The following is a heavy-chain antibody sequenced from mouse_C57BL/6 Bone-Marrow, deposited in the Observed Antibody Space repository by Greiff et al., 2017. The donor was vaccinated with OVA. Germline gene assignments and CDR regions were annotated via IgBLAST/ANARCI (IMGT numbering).Heavy chain of an antibody. CDR2: ISSGSSTI. CDR1: GFTFSDYG. V-gene: IGHV5-17*01. J-gene: IGHJ4*01. CDR3: ARKGMNWDGYAMDY. Sequence: EVQRVESGEGLVKPGGSLKLSCAASGFTFSDYGMHWVRQAPEKGLEWVAYISSGSSTIYYADTVTGRFTLSRDNAKNTLFLQMTSLRSEDTAMYYCARKGMNWDGYAMDYWGQGTSVTVSS. D-gene: IGHD4-1*01.